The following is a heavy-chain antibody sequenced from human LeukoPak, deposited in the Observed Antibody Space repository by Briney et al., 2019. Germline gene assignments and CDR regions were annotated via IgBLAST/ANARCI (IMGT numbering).Heavy chain of an antibody. CDR2: INEDGSEI. Sequence: GRSLRLSCAASGFTVSSNYMSWVRQAPGKGLEWVASINEDGSEIHYVDSVKGRFTISRDNAKDSLYLQMNSLTAEDTAMYYCVRAYHPGGWFDPWGQGTLVTVSS. CDR3: VRAYHPGGWFDP. J-gene: IGHJ5*02. CDR1: GFTVSSNY. D-gene: IGHD2-21*01. V-gene: IGHV3-7*04.